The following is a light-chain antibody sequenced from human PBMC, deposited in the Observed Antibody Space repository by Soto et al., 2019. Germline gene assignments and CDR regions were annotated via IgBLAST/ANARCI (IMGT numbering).Light chain of an antibody. CDR2: DDS. CDR1: NIETKS. Sequence: VLTQPPSVSVAPGQTARITCGGNNIETKSVHWYQQRPGQAPVLVVFDDSDRPSGIPERFSGSNSGNTATLTISGVEAGDEADFYCQVWDSSGDLVVFGGGTKLTV. V-gene: IGLV3-21*02. J-gene: IGLJ3*02. CDR3: QVWDSSGDLVV.